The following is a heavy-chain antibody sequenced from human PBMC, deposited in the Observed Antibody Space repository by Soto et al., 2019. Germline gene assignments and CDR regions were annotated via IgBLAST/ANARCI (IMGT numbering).Heavy chain of an antibody. CDR2: IRNKANSYTR. V-gene: IGHV3-72*01. CDR1: GFIFSDQY. J-gene: IGHJ2*01. Sequence: EGQLVESGGGLVQPGGALRLSCAASGFIFSDQYMDWVRQAPGKGLEWVGRIRNKANSYTREYAASVKGRFTISRDDSKNSLYLQINSLKTEDPAMYYCARDIAGAPYGDLWGRVTLVTVSS. D-gene: IGHD1-26*01. CDR3: ARDIAGAPYGDL.